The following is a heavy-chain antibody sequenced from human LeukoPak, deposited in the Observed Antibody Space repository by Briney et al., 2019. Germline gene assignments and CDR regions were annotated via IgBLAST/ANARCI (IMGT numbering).Heavy chain of an antibody. CDR1: GYSISSGYY. Sequence: PXETLSLTCTVSGYSISSGYYWGWIRQPPGKGLEWIGNIFYSGSTYYSPSLKSRVTISLDTSRNQFSLKLNSVTAADTAVYCCAKSNGYGLVDIWGQGTMVTVSS. J-gene: IGHJ3*02. CDR2: IFYSGST. D-gene: IGHD3-10*01. V-gene: IGHV4-38-2*02. CDR3: AKSNGYGLVDI.